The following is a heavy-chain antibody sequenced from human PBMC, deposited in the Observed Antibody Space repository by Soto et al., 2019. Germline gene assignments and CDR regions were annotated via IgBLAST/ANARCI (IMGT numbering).Heavy chain of an antibody. CDR1: GGSFSGYY. V-gene: IGHV4-34*01. Sequence: SETLSLTCAVYGGSFSGYYWSWIRQPPGKGLEWIGEINHSGSTNYNPSLKSRVTISVDTSKNQFSLKLSSVTAADTAVYYCARARQLVDYWGQGTLVTVYS. CDR3: ARARQLVDY. CDR2: INHSGST. D-gene: IGHD6-13*01. J-gene: IGHJ4*02.